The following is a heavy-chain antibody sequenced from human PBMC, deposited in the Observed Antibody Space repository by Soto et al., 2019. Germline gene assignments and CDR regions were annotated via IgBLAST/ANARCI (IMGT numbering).Heavy chain of an antibody. Sequence: ASVKVSCKASGYTFTGYYMHWVRQAPGQGLEWMGWINPNSGGTNYAQKFQGWVTMTRDTSISTAYMELSRLRSDDRAVYYCARAEFWSGYAYYYYGMDVWGQGTTVTVSS. CDR3: ARAEFWSGYAYYYYGMDV. V-gene: IGHV1-2*04. J-gene: IGHJ6*02. CDR1: GYTFTGYY. D-gene: IGHD3-3*01. CDR2: INPNSGGT.